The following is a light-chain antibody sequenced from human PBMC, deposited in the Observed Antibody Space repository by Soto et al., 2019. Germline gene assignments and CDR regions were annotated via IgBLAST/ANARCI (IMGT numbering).Light chain of an antibody. Sequence: DVVLTQSPPPLPVTLGQPASISCRSSQSLVHSDGNTYLSWFQQRPGQSPRRLIYEVSKRDSGVRDRFSGSGSGADFTLKISRVEAEDVGVYYCMQCTHWPPYTFGQGTKLEIK. CDR2: EVS. J-gene: IGKJ2*01. CDR1: QSLVHSDGNTY. CDR3: MQCTHWPPYT. V-gene: IGKV2-30*02.